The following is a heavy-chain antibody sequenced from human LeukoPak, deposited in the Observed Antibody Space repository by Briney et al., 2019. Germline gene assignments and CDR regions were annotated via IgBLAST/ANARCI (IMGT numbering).Heavy chain of an antibody. CDR2: ISAYNGDT. J-gene: IGHJ4*02. V-gene: IGHV1-18*01. CDR3: ARDYRARVGRHSDLGGECDY. D-gene: IGHD1-26*01. CDR1: GYTFTSYG. Sequence: ASVKVSCTASGYTFTSYGFSRVRQAPGQGLEWMGWISAYNGDTKYALRYQGRVTLTTDTSTGTAYMELRSLRYDDTAVYYCARDYRARVGRHSDLGGECDYWGQGTLGTVSS.